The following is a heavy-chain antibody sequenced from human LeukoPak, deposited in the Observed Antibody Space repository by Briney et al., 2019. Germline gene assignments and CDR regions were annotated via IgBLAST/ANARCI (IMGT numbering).Heavy chain of an antibody. J-gene: IGHJ4*02. CDR1: GGSFSSSGYY. CDR2: IYYSGNT. CDR3: ARRCQAGMAAAGGVDY. Sequence: SETLSLTCTVSGGSFSSSGYYWGWIRQPPGKGLEWIASIYYSGNTYYNPSLKSRVTISINTSNNQFSLKLSSVTAADTAFYYCARRCQAGMAAAGGVDYWGQGTLVTVSS. V-gene: IGHV4-39*01. D-gene: IGHD6-13*01.